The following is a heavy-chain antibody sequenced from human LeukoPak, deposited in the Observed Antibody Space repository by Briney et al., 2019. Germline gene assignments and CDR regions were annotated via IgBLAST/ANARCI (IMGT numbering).Heavy chain of an antibody. CDR3: AIPDCSGGSCYEPFDY. J-gene: IGHJ4*02. V-gene: IGHV1-2*02. D-gene: IGHD2-15*01. CDR1: GYTFTGYY. Sequence: GASVKVSCKASGYTFTGYYMHWVRQAPGQGLEWMGWIDPNSGGTNYAQKFQGSVTMTRDTSISTAYMELSRLRSDDTAVYYCAIPDCSGGSCYEPFDYWGQGTLVTVSS. CDR2: IDPNSGGT.